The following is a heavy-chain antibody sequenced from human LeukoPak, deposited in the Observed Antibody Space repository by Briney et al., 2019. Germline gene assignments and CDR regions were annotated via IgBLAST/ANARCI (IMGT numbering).Heavy chain of an antibody. CDR3: TRTYDFWSGYYSNFDY. CDR1: GFTFGDYA. D-gene: IGHD3-3*01. CDR2: IRSKAYGGTT. J-gene: IGHJ4*02. V-gene: IGHV3-49*04. Sequence: GGSLRLSRTASGFTFGDYAMSWVRQAPGKGLEWVGFIRSKAYGGTTEYAASVKGRFTISRDDSKSIAYLQMNSLKTEDTAVYYCTRTYDFWSGYYSNFDYWGQGTLVTVSS.